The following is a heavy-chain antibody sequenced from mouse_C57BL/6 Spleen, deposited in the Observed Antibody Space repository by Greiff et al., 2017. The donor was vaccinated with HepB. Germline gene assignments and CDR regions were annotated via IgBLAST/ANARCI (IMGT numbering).Heavy chain of an antibody. CDR2: IRLKSDNYAT. Sequence: DVHLVESGGGLVQPGGSMKLSCVASGFTFSNYWMNWVRQSPEKGLEWVAQIRLKSDNYATHYAESVKGRFTISRDDSKSSVYLQMNNLRAEDTGIYYCTSGTGFAYWGQGTLVTVSA. D-gene: IGHD3-3*01. CDR3: TSGTGFAY. J-gene: IGHJ3*01. V-gene: IGHV6-3*01. CDR1: GFTFSNYW.